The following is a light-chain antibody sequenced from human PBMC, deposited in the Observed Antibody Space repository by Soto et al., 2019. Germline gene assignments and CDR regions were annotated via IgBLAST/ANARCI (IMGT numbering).Light chain of an antibody. J-gene: IGKJ4*01. Sequence: EIVLTQSPATLSLSPGERATLSCRASQSVSSYLAWYQQKPGQAPRLLIYDASNRATGIPARFSGSGSGTSFTLTISSLEPEDFAVHYCQQRSNWPPLTFGGGTKVEIK. CDR3: QQRSNWPPLT. CDR2: DAS. V-gene: IGKV3-11*01. CDR1: QSVSSY.